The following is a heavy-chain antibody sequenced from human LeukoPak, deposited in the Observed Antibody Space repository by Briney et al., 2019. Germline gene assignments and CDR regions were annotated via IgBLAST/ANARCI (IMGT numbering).Heavy chain of an antibody. CDR1: GFTFSNYA. CDR3: ARGKSSKQQVARLLDY. Sequence: GGSLRLSCAASGFTFSNYAMHWVRQAPGKGLEWVSYISSSGSTIYYADSVKGRFTISRDNAKNSLYLQMNSLRAEDTAVYYCARGKSSKQQVARLLDYWGQGTLVTVSS. V-gene: IGHV3-48*01. J-gene: IGHJ4*02. D-gene: IGHD6-13*01. CDR2: ISSSGSTI.